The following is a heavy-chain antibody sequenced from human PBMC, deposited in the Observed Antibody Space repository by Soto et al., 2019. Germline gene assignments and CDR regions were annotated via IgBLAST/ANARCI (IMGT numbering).Heavy chain of an antibody. Sequence: GGSLRLSCSASGFTFSDSAMNWVRQAPGKGLEWVSGISFSGGATYYRDSVKGRFTISRDNSRNTVSLQMNSLRAEDTAIYYCARVATGYYLYYFDSWAQGALVTLS. CDR2: ISFSGGAT. CDR1: GFTFSDSA. J-gene: IGHJ4*02. V-gene: IGHV3-23*01. D-gene: IGHD3-9*01. CDR3: ARVATGYYLYYFDS.